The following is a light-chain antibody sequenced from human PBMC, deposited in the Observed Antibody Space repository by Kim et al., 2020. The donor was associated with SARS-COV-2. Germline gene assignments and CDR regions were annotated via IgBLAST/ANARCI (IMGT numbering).Light chain of an antibody. CDR3: NSRDSSGNHLV. CDR1: SLRSYY. V-gene: IGLV3-19*01. J-gene: IGLJ2*01. Sequence: SSELTQDPAVSVALGQTVRITCQGDSLRSYYASWYQQKPGQAPVLVIYGQNNRPSGIPDRFSGSSSGNTASLTITGVQVEDEADYYCNSRDSSGNHLVFGGGTKLTVL. CDR2: GQN.